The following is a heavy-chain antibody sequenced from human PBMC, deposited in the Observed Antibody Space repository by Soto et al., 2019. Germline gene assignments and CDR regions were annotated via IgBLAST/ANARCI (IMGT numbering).Heavy chain of an antibody. CDR3: AHRGYMYGNWDHGYFDY. V-gene: IGHV2-5*02. J-gene: IGHJ4*02. Sequence: QITLKESGPTRVKPTRTLALTCTFSGFSLTTSGVGVGWIRKTPGKALEWLAVIYWDDDKRYSPSLKSRLTITKDTSKNQVVLTMAYMDPVDTATYFCAHRGYMYGNWDHGYFDYWGQGTLVTVSS. CDR2: IYWDDDK. D-gene: IGHD5-18*01. CDR1: GFSLTTSGVG.